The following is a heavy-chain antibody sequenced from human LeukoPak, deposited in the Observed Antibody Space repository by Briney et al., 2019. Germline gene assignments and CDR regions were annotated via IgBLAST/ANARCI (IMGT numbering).Heavy chain of an antibody. D-gene: IGHD5-24*01. CDR3: AKVIREVDMSHDY. J-gene: IGHJ4*02. V-gene: IGHV3-23*01. CDR1: GFTFSNYA. CDR2: IHYSGIST. Sequence: GGSLRLSCATSGFTFSNYAMSWVRQAPGKGLEWVSSIHYSGISTYYADSVKGRFTISRDNSKNTLNLQMNSVRVEDTAVYYCAKVIREVDMSHDYWGQGALVTVSS.